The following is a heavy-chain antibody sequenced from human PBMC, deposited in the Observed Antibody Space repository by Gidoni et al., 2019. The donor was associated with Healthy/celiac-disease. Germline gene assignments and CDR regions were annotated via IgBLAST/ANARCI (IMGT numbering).Heavy chain of an antibody. D-gene: IGHD3-3*01. J-gene: IGHJ4*02. V-gene: IGHV4-39*01. CDR2: IYYSGST. CDR3: ARPVGFGVVIGTIDY. CDR1: GGSISSSSYY. Sequence: QLQLQESGPGLVKPSETLSLTCTVSGGSISSSSYYWGWIRPPPGKGLEWIGSIYYSGSTYYNPSLKSRVTISVDTSKNQFSLKLSSVTAADTAVYYCARPVGFGVVIGTIDYWGQGTLVTVSS.